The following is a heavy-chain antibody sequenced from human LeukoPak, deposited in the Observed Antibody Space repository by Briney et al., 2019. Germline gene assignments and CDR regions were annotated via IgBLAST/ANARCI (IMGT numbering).Heavy chain of an antibody. CDR3: AKDMAASSSSDYFDY. CDR2: ISWDGGST. Sequence: GGSLRLSCAASGSTFDDYTMHWVRQAPGKGLEWVSLISWDGGSTYYADSVKGRFTISRDNSKNSLYLQMNSLRTEDTALYYCAKDMAASSSSDYFDYWGQGTLVTVSS. CDR1: GSTFDDYT. D-gene: IGHD6-13*01. J-gene: IGHJ4*02. V-gene: IGHV3-43*01.